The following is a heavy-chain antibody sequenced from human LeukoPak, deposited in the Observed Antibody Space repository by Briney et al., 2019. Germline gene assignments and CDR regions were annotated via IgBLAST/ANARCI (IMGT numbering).Heavy chain of an antibody. CDR2: ISGSGGST. CDR3: AKTGGVRGVPWDY. V-gene: IGHV3-23*01. D-gene: IGHD3-10*01. Sequence: QPGGSLRLSCAASGFSISSFWMSWVRQAPGKGLVWVSAISGSGGSTYYADSVKGRFTISRDNSKNTLYLQMNSLRAEDTAVYYCAKTGGVRGVPWDYWGQGTLVTVPS. CDR1: GFSISSFW. J-gene: IGHJ4*02.